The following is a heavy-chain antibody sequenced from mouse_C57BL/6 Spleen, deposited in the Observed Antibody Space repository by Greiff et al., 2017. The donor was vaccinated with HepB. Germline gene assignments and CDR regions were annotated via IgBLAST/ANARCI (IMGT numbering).Heavy chain of an antibody. D-gene: IGHD2-4*01. CDR1: GFTFTSYG. CDR2: IDPNSGGT. V-gene: IGHV1-72*01. CDR3: ARWGRLPLDY. Sequence: QVLLKQPGAELVKPGASVKLSCKASGFTFTSYGMPWVKQRPGRGLEWIGRIDPNSGGTKYNDKFKSKATLTVDKSYSKAYMQLSSLTSEDSAVYYCARWGRLPLDYWGQGTTLTVSS. J-gene: IGHJ2*01.